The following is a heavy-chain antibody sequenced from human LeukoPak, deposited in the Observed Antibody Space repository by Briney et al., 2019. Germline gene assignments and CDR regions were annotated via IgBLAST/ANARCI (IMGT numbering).Heavy chain of an antibody. CDR2: IWPDGSKK. CDR3: AKISSSAESNFDY. D-gene: IGHD6-25*01. J-gene: IGHJ4*02. CDR1: GFTFSTYA. V-gene: IGHV3-30*02. Sequence: PGGSLRLSCAASGFTFSTYAMHWVRQVPGKGLEWVAFIWPDGSKKYYADSVKGRFAISRENSKNTVYLQMNDLRPEDTALYFCAKISSSAESNFDYWGQGTLLTVSS.